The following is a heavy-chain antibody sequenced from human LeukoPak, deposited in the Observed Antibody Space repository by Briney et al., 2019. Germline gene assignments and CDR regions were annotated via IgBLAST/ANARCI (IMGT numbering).Heavy chain of an antibody. J-gene: IGHJ4*02. CDR3: ARRRQGMDY. CDR1: GYTFTSYE. V-gene: IGHV1-8*03. Sequence: ASVKVSCKASGYTFTSYEINWVRQATGQGLEWMGWMTPNSGTTGYAQKFQGRVTITRNTSISTAYMELSSLRSEDTAVYYCARRRQGMDYWGQGTLVTVSS. D-gene: IGHD1-1*01. CDR2: MTPNSGTT.